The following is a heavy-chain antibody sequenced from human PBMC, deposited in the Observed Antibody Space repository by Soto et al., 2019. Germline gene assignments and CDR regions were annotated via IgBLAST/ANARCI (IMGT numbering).Heavy chain of an antibody. Sequence: GGSLRLSCAASGFTVSSNYMSWVRQAPGKGLEWVSVIYSGGSTYYADSVKGRFTISRDNSKNTLYLQMNSLRAGDTAVYYCARESPNYDFWSGYRFFDYWGQGTLVTVSS. CDR3: ARESPNYDFWSGYRFFDY. D-gene: IGHD3-3*01. CDR1: GFTVSSNY. V-gene: IGHV3-66*01. CDR2: IYSGGST. J-gene: IGHJ4*02.